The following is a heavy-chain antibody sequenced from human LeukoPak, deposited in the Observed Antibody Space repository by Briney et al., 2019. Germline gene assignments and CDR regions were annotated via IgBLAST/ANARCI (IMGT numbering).Heavy chain of an antibody. CDR2: INPSGGST. CDR1: GYTFTSYD. J-gene: IGHJ4*02. V-gene: IGHV1-46*01. CDR3: ARDARGQPARYGGNSGVDY. D-gene: IGHD4-23*01. Sequence: ASVKVSCKASGYTFTSYDINWVRQAPGQGLEWMGIINPSGGSTSYAQKFQGRVTMTRDTSTSTVYMELSSLRSEDTAVYYCARDARGQPARYGGNSGVDYWGQGTLVTVSS.